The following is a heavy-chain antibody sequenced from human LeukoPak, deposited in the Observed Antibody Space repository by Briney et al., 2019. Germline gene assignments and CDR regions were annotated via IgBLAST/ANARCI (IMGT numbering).Heavy chain of an antibody. V-gene: IGHV3-11*01. D-gene: IGHD2-2*01. CDR1: GFTFSDYY. CDR3: ARDGYCSSTSCWDWFDP. Sequence: PGGSLRLSCAASGFTFSDYYMSWIRQAPGKGLEWVSYISSSGSTIYYADSVKGRFTISRDNAKNSLYLQMNSLRAENTAVYYCARDGYCSSTSCWDWFDPWGQGTLVTVSS. J-gene: IGHJ5*02. CDR2: ISSSGSTI.